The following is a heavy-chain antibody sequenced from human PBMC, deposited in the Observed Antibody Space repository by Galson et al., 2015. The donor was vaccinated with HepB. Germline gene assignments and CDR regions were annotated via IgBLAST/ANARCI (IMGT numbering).Heavy chain of an antibody. D-gene: IGHD6-13*01. Sequence: SLRLSCAASGFTFSSYEMNWVRQAPGKGLEWVSYISSGGGTVYYADSVKGRFTISRDNAKNPQYLQVNSLRVEDTAVYHCARVRSSSSWYPPDYWGQGTLVTVSS. CDR1: GFTFSSYE. CDR3: ARVRSSSSWYPPDY. J-gene: IGHJ4*02. V-gene: IGHV3-48*03. CDR2: ISSGGGTV.